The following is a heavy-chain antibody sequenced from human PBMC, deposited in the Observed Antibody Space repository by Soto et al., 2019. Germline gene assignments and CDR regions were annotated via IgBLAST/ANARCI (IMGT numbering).Heavy chain of an antibody. Sequence: GGSLRLPCAASGFTFSSYGMHWIRQAQGKGLEWVAVISYDGSNKYYADSVKGRFTISRDNSKNTLYLQMNSLRAEDTAVYYCAKGDLGYCSSTSCYGVDYWGQGTLVTVSS. CDR1: GFTFSSYG. D-gene: IGHD2-2*01. CDR3: AKGDLGYCSSTSCYGVDY. J-gene: IGHJ4*02. CDR2: ISYDGSNK. V-gene: IGHV3-30*18.